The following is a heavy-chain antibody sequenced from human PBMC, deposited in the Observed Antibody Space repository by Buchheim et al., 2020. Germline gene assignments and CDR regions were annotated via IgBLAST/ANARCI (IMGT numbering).Heavy chain of an antibody. CDR2: ISYDGSNK. J-gene: IGHJ5*02. V-gene: IGHV3-30*18. CDR3: AKQFWELQSNWFDP. Sequence: QVQLVESGGGVVQPGRSLRLSCAASGFTFSSYGMHWVRQAPGKGLEWVAVISYDGSNKYYADSVKGRFTISRDNSKTTLYLQMNSLRAEDTAVYYCAKQFWELQSNWFDPWGQGTL. D-gene: IGHD1-26*01. CDR1: GFTFSSYG.